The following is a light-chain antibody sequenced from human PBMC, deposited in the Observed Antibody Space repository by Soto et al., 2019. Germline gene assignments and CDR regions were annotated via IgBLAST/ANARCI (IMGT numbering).Light chain of an antibody. CDR1: EGIRND. V-gene: IGKV1-17*01. CDR3: LQYKNSPIT. J-gene: IGKJ5*01. Sequence: IHMTPSPSSLSSTVLHRVTLPCRASEGIRNDLGWYQQKPGKAPKRLIFAASSLQSGVPSRFSGSGSGTDFTLTISSLQPEDFATYYCLQYKNSPITFGQGTRLEIK. CDR2: AAS.